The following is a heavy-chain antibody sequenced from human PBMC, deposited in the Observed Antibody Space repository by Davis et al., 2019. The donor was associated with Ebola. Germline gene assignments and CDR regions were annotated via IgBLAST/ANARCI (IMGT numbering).Heavy chain of an antibody. D-gene: IGHD6-13*01. CDR2: IYSGGST. J-gene: IGHJ4*02. Sequence: ESLKISCAASGFTVTSNHMSWVRQAPGKGLEWVSAIYSGGSTYYADSVKGRFTISRDKSKNTLYLQMNSLRVEDTAVYYCASVAAAGLYWGQGTLVTVSS. CDR1: GFTVTSNH. V-gene: IGHV3-66*01. CDR3: ASVAAAGLY.